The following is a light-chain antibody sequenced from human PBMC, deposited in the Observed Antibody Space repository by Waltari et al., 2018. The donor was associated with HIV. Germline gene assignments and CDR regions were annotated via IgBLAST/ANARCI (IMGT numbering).Light chain of an antibody. J-gene: IGLJ1*01. CDR3: AAWDDSLSGHYV. Sequence: QSVLTQPPSASGTPGQRVTISCSGSSSNIGSNYVYWYQQLPGTAPKLRIYRNNQRPSGVPDRLAGSKSGTSASLAISGLRSEDEADYYCAAWDDSLSGHYVFGTGTKVTVL. CDR2: RNN. CDR1: SSNIGSNY. V-gene: IGLV1-47*01.